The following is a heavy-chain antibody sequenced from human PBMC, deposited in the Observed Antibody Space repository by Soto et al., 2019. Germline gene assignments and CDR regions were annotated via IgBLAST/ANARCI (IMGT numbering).Heavy chain of an antibody. CDR2: IHGSGSA. CDR1: NGSISNFY. CDR3: ARSSHKESWFDP. D-gene: IGHD6-13*01. V-gene: IGHV4-4*07. J-gene: IGHJ5*02. Sequence: QVQLQESGPGLVKPSETLSLTCTVSNGSISNFYWNWIRQSAGKGLEWIGRIHGSGSATYNTSLRSRFTMSVDTSKNQFYLKVNSVTGADTAVSYCARSSHKESWFDPWGQGTLVTVSS.